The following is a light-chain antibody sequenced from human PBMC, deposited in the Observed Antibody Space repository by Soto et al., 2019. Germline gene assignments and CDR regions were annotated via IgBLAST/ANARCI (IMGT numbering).Light chain of an antibody. CDR2: EVN. J-gene: IGLJ2*01. CDR1: SSDVGGYVY. CDR3: SSYAGINTDVI. V-gene: IGLV2-8*01. Sequence: QSALTQPPSASGSPGQSVTLSCTGTSSDVGGYVYVSWYQQYPGKAPKLMIFEVNKRASGVPDRFSGSKSGNTASLTVSGLQAEDEADYYCSSYAGINTDVIFGGGTKLTVL.